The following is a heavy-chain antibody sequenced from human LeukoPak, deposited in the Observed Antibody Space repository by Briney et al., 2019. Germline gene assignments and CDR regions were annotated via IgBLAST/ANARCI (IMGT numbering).Heavy chain of an antibody. CDR2: TYYRSKWYT. V-gene: IGHV6-1*01. J-gene: IGHJ6*02. Sequence: SQTLLLTCAISGDSVSSNSAAWNWIRQSPSRGLEWLTRTYYRSKWYTDYAVSVKSRVIINPDTSKNHFSLQLNSVTPEDTAVYYCARDSGRRLDVWGQGTTVTVSS. CDR1: GDSVSSNSAA. CDR3: ARDSGRRLDV. D-gene: IGHD3-10*01.